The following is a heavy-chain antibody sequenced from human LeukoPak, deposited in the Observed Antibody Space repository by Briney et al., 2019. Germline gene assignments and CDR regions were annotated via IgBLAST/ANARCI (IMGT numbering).Heavy chain of an antibody. Sequence: GGSLRLSCAASGFTFSSYSMNWVRLPPGKGLEWVSSISTDSHYIYYADSVKGRFSTSRDNAKNALYLQMDSLRAEDTAVYFCARDYSGWSRDYWGQGTLVTVSS. V-gene: IGHV3-21*01. CDR2: ISTDSHYI. CDR3: ARDYSGWSRDY. CDR1: GFTFSSYS. D-gene: IGHD6-19*01. J-gene: IGHJ4*02.